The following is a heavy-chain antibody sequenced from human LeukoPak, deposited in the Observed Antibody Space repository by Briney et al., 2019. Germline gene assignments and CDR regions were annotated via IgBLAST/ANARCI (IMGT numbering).Heavy chain of an antibody. CDR3: ARVLLTGCYYDY. CDR2: IKDNGGGK. CDR1: GFTFSNYA. D-gene: IGHD3-9*01. V-gene: IGHV3-64*02. J-gene: IGHJ4*02. Sequence: GGSLRLSCAASGFTFSNYAMHWVRQAPGMGLEYVSDIKDNGGGKYYADSVKGRFTISRDNCKSTLYLQLGSLRAEDMAVYFCARVLLTGCYYDYWGQGTLVTVSS.